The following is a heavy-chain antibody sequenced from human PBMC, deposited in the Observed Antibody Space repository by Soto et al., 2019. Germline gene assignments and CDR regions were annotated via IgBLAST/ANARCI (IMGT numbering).Heavy chain of an antibody. CDR2: INHSGST. J-gene: IGHJ6*02. V-gene: IGHV4-34*01. Sequence: QVQLQQWGAGLLKPSETLSLTCAVYGGSFSGYYWSWIRQPPGKGLEWIGEINHSGSTNYNPSLKSRVTISVDTSKNQFSLKLSSVTAADTAVYYCARASPSCSSTSCYTYYYYYGMDVWGQGTTVTVSS. CDR1: GGSFSGYY. D-gene: IGHD2-2*02. CDR3: ARASPSCSSTSCYTYYYYYGMDV.